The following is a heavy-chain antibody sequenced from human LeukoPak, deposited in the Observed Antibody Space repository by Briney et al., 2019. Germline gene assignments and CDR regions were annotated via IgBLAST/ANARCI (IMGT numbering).Heavy chain of an antibody. CDR2: IYKSMYSGGST. D-gene: IGHD4-17*01. V-gene: IGHV4-4*07. Sequence: PSETLSLTCTVSGDSIGAYYWSWIRQPAGKGLEWIGRIYKSMYSGGSTDYNPSLKSRVTMSVDTSKNQLPLKLSSLTAADTAVYYCVRDPTTVTTFFDLWGQGTLVTVSS. CDR3: VRDPTTVTTFFDL. J-gene: IGHJ5*01. CDR1: GDSIGAYY.